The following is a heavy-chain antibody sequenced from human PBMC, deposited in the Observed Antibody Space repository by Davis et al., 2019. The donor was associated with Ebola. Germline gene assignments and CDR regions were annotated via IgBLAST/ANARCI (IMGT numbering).Heavy chain of an antibody. CDR1: GFTFSSYA. D-gene: IGHD1-26*01. J-gene: IGHJ1*01. CDR2: ISYDGSNK. CDR3: ARDREPEYFQH. Sequence: GGSLRLSCAASGFTFSSYAMHWVRQAPGKGLEWVAIISYDGSNKYYADSVKGRFTISRDNSKNTLYLQMSSLRAEDTAVYYCARDREPEYFQHWGQGTLVTVSS. V-gene: IGHV3-30*04.